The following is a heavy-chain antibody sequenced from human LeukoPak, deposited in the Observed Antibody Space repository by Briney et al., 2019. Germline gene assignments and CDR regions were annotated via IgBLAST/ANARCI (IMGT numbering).Heavy chain of an antibody. CDR3: ARLNAVMAVHY. J-gene: IGHJ4*02. D-gene: IGHD3-16*01. Sequence: SETLSLTCTVSGYSISSGFYWGWIRQPPGKGLECIGSIYHSGSTYYNPSLKSRVTISINKSKNQFSLELRSVTAADTAVYYCARLNAVMAVHYWGQGTLVTVSS. CDR1: GYSISSGFY. V-gene: IGHV4-38-2*02. CDR2: IYHSGST.